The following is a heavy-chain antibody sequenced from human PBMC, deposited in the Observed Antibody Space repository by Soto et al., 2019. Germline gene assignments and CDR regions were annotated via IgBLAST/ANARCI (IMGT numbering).Heavy chain of an antibody. CDR1: GGSFSGYY. V-gene: IGHV4-34*01. CDR3: ARVLPYYYYGMDV. CDR2: INHSGST. D-gene: IGHD2-15*01. Sequence: SETLSLTCAVYGGSFSGYYWSWIRQPPGKGLEWIGEINHSGSTNYNPSLKSRVTISVDTSKNQFSLKLSSVTAADTAVYYCARVLPYYYYGMDVWGQGTTVTVSS. J-gene: IGHJ6*02.